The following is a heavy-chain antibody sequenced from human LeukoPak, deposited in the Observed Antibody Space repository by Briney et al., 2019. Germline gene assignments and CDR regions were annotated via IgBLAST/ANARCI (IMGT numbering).Heavy chain of an antibody. Sequence: GGTLRLSCAASGFTFSSYGMTWVRQAPGKGLEWVSGISGSGGSTYYADSVKGRFTISRDNSKNTLYLQMNSLRAEDTAVYYCAREGLTASNASDIWGQGTMVTVSS. CDR3: AREGLTASNASDI. D-gene: IGHD2-21*02. J-gene: IGHJ3*02. CDR2: ISGSGGST. V-gene: IGHV3-23*01. CDR1: GFTFSSYG.